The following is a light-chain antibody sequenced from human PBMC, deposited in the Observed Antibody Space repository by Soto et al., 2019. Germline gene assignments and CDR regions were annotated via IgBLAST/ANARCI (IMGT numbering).Light chain of an antibody. CDR1: QSLLHSDGKTY. J-gene: IGKJ1*01. V-gene: IGKV2D-29*01. CDR2: EVT. CDR3: QQYGSSGT. Sequence: EILMTQTPLSLSVTPGQPASISCKSSQSLLHSDGKTYLYWYLQKPGQPPQPLMYEVTNRFSGVPERFSGSGSGTDFTLTISRLEPEDFAVYYCQQYGSSGTFGQGTKVDIK.